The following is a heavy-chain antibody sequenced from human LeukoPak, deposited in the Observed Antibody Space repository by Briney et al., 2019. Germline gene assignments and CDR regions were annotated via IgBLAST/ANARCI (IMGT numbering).Heavy chain of an antibody. CDR2: IYYSGST. V-gene: IGHV4-39*01. CDR1: GGSISSSSYY. D-gene: IGHD1-26*01. CDR3: ARMSVGATTSVFDY. J-gene: IGHJ4*02. Sequence: PSETLSLTCTVSGGSISSSSYYWGWIRQPPGKGLEWIGSIYYSGSTYYNPSLKSRVTISVDTSKNQFSLKLSSVTAADTAVYYCARMSVGATTSVFDYWGQGTLVTVSS.